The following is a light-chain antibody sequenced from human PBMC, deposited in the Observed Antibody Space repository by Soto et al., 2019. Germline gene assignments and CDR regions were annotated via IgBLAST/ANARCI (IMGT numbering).Light chain of an antibody. Sequence: DIQMTQSPSFLSASVGDRVTITCRASQGISNFLNWYQHKRGEAPNILIYGASNLQTGVPLRFSGNGSGTDCALTISSLRPEDFATYYCQQSFSTPPPFGQGTNGEI. CDR1: QGISNF. V-gene: IGKV1-39*01. CDR3: QQSFSTPPP. CDR2: GAS. J-gene: IGKJ1*01.